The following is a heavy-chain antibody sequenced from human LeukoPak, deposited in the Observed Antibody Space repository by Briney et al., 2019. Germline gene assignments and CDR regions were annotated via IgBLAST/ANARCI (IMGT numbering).Heavy chain of an antibody. CDR3: ARGMAVTGYYFDY. CDR1: GDSVSSNTVA. J-gene: IGHJ4*02. D-gene: IGHD4-4*01. Sequence: SQTLSLTCAISGDSVSSNTVAWNWIRQSPSRGLEWLGRTYYRSKWYNDYVVSVKSRITINPDTSKNQFSLQLNSVTPEDTAVYYCARGMAVTGYYFDYWGQRTLVTVSS. CDR2: TYYRSKWYN. V-gene: IGHV6-1*01.